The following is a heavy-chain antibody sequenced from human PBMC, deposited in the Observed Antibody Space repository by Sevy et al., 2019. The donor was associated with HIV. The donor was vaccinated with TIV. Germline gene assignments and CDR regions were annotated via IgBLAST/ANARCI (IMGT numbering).Heavy chain of an antibody. Sequence: SETLSLTCTVSGGSISSSSYYWGWIRQSPGKGLEWIGSIYYSGSTYYNPSLKSRVTISVDTSKNQFSLKLSSVTAADTAVYYCARQLGGSYAQYYFDYWGQGTLVTVSS. CDR3: ARQLGGSYAQYYFDY. CDR2: IYYSGST. V-gene: IGHV4-39*01. D-gene: IGHD1-26*01. CDR1: GGSISSSSYY. J-gene: IGHJ4*02.